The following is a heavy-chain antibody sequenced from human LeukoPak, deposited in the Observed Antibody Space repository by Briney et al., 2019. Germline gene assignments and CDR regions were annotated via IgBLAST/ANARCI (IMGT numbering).Heavy chain of an antibody. D-gene: IGHD4-17*01. V-gene: IGHV5-51*01. CDR3: ARQGDTMTTVTTSTNWFDP. CDR2: IYPGDSDT. CDR1: GYSFTSYW. Sequence: GESLKISCKGSGYSFTSYWIGWVRQMPGKGLEWMGIIYPGDSDTRYSPSFQGQVTISVDKSISTAYLQWSSLKASDTAMYYCARQGDTMTTVTTSTNWFDPWGQGTLVTVSS. J-gene: IGHJ5*02.